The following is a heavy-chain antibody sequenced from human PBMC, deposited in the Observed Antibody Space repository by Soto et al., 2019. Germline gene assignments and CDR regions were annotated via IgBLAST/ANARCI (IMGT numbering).Heavy chain of an antibody. D-gene: IGHD3-3*01. J-gene: IGHJ6*03. CDR1: GYILNNFD. V-gene: IGHV1-46*02. CDR3: ATGAVGVPNGLSAGIDV. CDR2: IDPSSGAT. Sequence: ASVKVSCKASGYILNNFDVNWVRQAPGHGLEWMGRIDPSSGATSYTQKFQGSVTMTRDTSMSTVYMDLSSLRSEDTAVYYFATGAVGVPNGLSAGIDVWRK.